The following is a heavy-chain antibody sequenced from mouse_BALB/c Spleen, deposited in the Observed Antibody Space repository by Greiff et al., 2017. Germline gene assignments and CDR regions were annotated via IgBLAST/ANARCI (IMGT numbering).Heavy chain of an antibody. Sequence: EVQVVESGGGLVKPGGSLKLSCAASGFTFSDYYMYWVRQTPEKRLEWVATISDGGSYTYYPDSVKGRFTISRDNAKNNLYLQMSSLKSEDTAMYNCARGGDGYKDYYAMDYWGQGTSETVSS. J-gene: IGHJ4*01. CDR3: ARGGDGYKDYYAMDY. D-gene: IGHD2-3*01. CDR2: ISDGGSYT. CDR1: GFTFSDYY. V-gene: IGHV5-4*02.